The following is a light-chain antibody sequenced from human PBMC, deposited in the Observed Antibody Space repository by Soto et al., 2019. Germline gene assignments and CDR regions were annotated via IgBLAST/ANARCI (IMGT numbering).Light chain of an antibody. Sequence: EIVMTQSPATLSVSPGERATLSCRASQSVSSNFAWYQQKPGQAPRLLIYSASTRAPGIPARFSGSGSGTEFTLTISSLQSEDLAVYYCQQYNNGPPGTFGQGTKVEIK. CDR1: QSVSSN. V-gene: IGKV3-15*01. J-gene: IGKJ1*01. CDR2: SAS. CDR3: QQYNNGPPGT.